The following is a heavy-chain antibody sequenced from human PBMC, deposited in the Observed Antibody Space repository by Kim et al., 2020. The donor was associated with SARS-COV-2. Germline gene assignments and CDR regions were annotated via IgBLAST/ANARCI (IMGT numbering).Heavy chain of an antibody. CDR2: ISSNGGST. Sequence: GGSLRLSCAASGFTFSSYAMHWVRQAPGKGLEYVSAISSNGGSTYYADSVKGRFTISRDNSKNTLYLQMGSLRAEDMAVYYCARQWFGELFLDYWGQGTLVTVSS. CDR3: ARQWFGELFLDY. J-gene: IGHJ4*02. V-gene: IGHV3-64*02. D-gene: IGHD3-10*01. CDR1: GFTFSSYA.